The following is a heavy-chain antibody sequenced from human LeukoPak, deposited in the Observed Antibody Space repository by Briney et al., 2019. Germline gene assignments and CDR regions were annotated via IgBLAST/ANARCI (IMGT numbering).Heavy chain of an antibody. CDR2: IYYSGST. Sequence: PSETLSLTCTVSGGSISSSSYYWGWIRQPPGKGLEWIGSIYYSGSTYYNPSLKSRVTISVDTSKNQFSLKLSSVTAADTAVYYCARWHSGSYYVDYWGQGTLVTVSS. D-gene: IGHD1-26*01. J-gene: IGHJ4*02. CDR1: GGSISSSSYY. V-gene: IGHV4-39*07. CDR3: ARWHSGSYYVDY.